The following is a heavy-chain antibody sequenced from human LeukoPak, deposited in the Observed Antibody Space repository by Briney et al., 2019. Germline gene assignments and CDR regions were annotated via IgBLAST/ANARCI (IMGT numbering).Heavy chain of an antibody. D-gene: IGHD6-19*01. J-gene: IGHJ4*02. CDR1: GFTFSSYG. CDR2: IWYDGSNK. V-gene: IGHV3-33*01. Sequence: GRSLRLSCAASGFTFSSYGMHWVRQAPGKGLEWVAVIWYDGSNKYYADSVKGRFTISRDNSKNTLYLQMNSLRAEDTAVYYCARGGSSGYWGIDYWGQGTLVTVSS. CDR3: ARGGSSGYWGIDY.